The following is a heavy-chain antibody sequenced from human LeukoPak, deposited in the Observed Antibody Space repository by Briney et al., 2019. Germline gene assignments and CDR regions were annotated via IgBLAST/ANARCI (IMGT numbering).Heavy chain of an antibody. J-gene: IGHJ6*02. D-gene: IGHD1-1*01. CDR1: GFTVSSSY. CDR2: LYSGGTT. V-gene: IGHV3-53*01. CDR3: ARDTNRFGVDV. Sequence: PGGSLRLSCAASGFTVSSSYMSWVRQAPGKGLEWVSVLYSGGTTYYADSVTGRFTISRDNSKNTLYLQMNSLRAEDTAVYYCARDTNRFGVDVWGQGTTVTVSS.